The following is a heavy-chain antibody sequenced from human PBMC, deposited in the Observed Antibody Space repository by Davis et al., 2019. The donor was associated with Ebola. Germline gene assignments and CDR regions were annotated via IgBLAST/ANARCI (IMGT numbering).Heavy chain of an antibody. CDR1: SGSISGYY. CDR3: ARDPAWGMDV. J-gene: IGHJ6*04. V-gene: IGHV4-59*01. D-gene: IGHD2-2*01. CDR2: IYYNENS. Sequence: GSLRLSCTVSSGSISGYYWSWIRQPPGDGLEWIGYIYYNENSNYNPSLKSRVTISLDTSKKQFSLKLSSVTAADTAVYFCARDPAWGMDVWGKGTTVTVSS.